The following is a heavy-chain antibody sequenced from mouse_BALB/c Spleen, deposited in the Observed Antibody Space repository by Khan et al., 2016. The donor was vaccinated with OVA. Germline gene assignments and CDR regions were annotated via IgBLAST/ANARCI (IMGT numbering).Heavy chain of an antibody. CDR3: ARANYYGSSLYALDY. CDR2: IAPGSGSC. V-gene: IGHV1S41*01. D-gene: IGHD1-1*01. Sequence: DLVKPGASVKLSCKASGYTFTSYWINWIKQRPGQGLELIGRIAPGSGSCYYSEMFKGKATLTVDTSSSTASIQLSSLSSEASAVLFCARANYYGSSLYALDYWGQGTSVTVSS. CDR1: GYTFTSYW. J-gene: IGHJ4*01.